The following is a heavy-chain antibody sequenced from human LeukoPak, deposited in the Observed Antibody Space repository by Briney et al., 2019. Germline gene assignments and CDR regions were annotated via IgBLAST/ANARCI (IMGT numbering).Heavy chain of an antibody. D-gene: IGHD1-26*01. CDR1: GYTFTGNG. CDR3: ARDQGVSGWELLQGYYYYYGMDV. V-gene: IGHV1-18*01. J-gene: IGHJ6*02. Sequence: ASVKVSCKASGYTFTGNGISWVRQAPGQGLEWMGWISGYNGNTEYARMLQGRVTMTTDTSTSTAYMELRSLRSDDTAVYYCARDQGVSGWELLQGYYYYYGMDVWGQGTTVTVSS. CDR2: ISGYNGNT.